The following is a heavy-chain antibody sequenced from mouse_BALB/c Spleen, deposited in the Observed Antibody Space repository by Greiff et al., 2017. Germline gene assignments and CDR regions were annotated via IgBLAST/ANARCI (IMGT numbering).Heavy chain of an antibody. CDR1: GFDFSRYW. CDR3: ARPDRYAWFAY. CDR2: INPDSSTT. D-gene: IGHD2-14*01. J-gene: IGHJ3*01. Sequence: EVKLVESGGGLVQPGGSLKLSCAASGFDFSRYWMSWVRQAPGKGLEWIGEINPDSSTTNYTPSLKDKFIISRDNAKNTLYLQMSKVRSEDTALYYCARPDRYAWFAYWGQGTLVTVSA. V-gene: IGHV4-1*02.